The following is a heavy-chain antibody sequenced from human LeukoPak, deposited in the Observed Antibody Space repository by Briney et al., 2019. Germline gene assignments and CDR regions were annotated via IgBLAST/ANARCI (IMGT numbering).Heavy chain of an antibody. CDR1: GGSVSSYY. Sequence: SETLSLTWPVAGGSVSSYYWSWIRQPAGKGLEWIGRIYNSGSTNYNPSLKSRVTMSVDSSKNQFSLKLSSVTAADTAVYYCARSANFYYMDVWGKGTTVTVSS. CDR3: ARSANFYYMDV. CDR2: IYNSGST. J-gene: IGHJ6*03. V-gene: IGHV4-4*07.